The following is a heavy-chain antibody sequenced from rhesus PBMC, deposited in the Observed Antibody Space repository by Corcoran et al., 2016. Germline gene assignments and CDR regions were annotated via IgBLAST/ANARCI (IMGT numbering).Heavy chain of an antibody. Sequence: QVQLQESGPGVVKPSETLSLTCAVSGGSISGYYLWILFRQPPGRGREWIGYSGGSSGSTNYNPARKSRVTISKDTSKNQFSLKLSSVTAADTAVYYCARGGPLYYYGLDSWGQGVVVTVSS. D-gene: IGHD1-1*01. CDR3: ARGGPLYYYGLDS. J-gene: IGHJ6*01. CDR2: SGGSSGST. CDR1: GGSISGYY. V-gene: IGHV4-165*01.